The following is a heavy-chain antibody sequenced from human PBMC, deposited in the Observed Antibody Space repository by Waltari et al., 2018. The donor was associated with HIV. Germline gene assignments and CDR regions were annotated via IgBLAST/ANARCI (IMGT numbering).Heavy chain of an antibody. Sequence: EVPLVESGGGSVQPGGSLRLSCAASGFTFTTYWMHWARQAPGKGLVWVSRINLDGSTTTYADSVKGRFTISRDNAKSTLYLQMSSLRAEDTAMYYCARDFRSPKGDFDYWGQGTLVSVSS. V-gene: IGHV3-74*01. D-gene: IGHD3-16*01. CDR2: INLDGSTT. CDR1: GFTFTTYW. CDR3: ARDFRSPKGDFDY. J-gene: IGHJ4*02.